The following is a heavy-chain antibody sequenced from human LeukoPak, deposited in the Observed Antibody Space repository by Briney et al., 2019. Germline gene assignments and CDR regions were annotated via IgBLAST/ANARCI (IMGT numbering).Heavy chain of an antibody. D-gene: IGHD1-26*01. CDR1: GGSISSYY. V-gene: IGHV4-59*08. CDR2: IYYIGST. J-gene: IGHJ4*02. CDR3: ARRWAYDYFDY. Sequence: SETLSLTCAVSGGSISSYYWSWIRQPPRQGLEWIGYIYYIGSTNYNPSLKSRVTISVDTSKNQFSLKLSSVSSADTAVYYCARRWAYDYFDYWGQGTLVTVSS.